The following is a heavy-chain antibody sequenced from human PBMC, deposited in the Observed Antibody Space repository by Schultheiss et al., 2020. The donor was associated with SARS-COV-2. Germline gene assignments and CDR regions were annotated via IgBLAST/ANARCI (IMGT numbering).Heavy chain of an antibody. D-gene: IGHD4-17*01. CDR2: IYYSGST. CDR3: ARDQTVTTPYYYYYGMDV. J-gene: IGHJ6*02. CDR1: GGSISSYY. Sequence: SETLSLTCTVSGGSISSYYWSWIRQPPGKGLEWIGYIYYSGSTNYNPSLKSRVTISVDTSKNQFSLKLSSVTAADTAVYYCARDQTVTTPYYYYYGMDVWGQGTTVTVSS. V-gene: IGHV4-59*12.